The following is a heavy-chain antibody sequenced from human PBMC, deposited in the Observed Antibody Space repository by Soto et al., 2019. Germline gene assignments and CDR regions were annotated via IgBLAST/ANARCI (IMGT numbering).Heavy chain of an antibody. CDR1: GFTFSSYW. V-gene: IGHV3-7*01. D-gene: IGHD1-26*01. CDR2: IKQDGSEQ. CDR3: ARGYREESFYDPVWY. J-gene: IGHJ4*02. Sequence: GGSLRLFCAASGFTFSSYWMSWVRQAPGKGPEWVASIKQDGSEQNYLDSVKGRLTISRDNGKNSLYLQMNNLRAEDTAVYYCARGYREESFYDPVWYWGQGSLVTVSS.